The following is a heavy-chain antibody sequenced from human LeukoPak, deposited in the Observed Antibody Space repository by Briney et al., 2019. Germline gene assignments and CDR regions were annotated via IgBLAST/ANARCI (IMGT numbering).Heavy chain of an antibody. J-gene: IGHJ6*02. Sequence: GGSLRLSCAASGFTFSSYAMHWVRQAPGKGPEWVAVISYDGSNKYYADSVKGRFTISRDNSKNTLYLQMNSLRAEDTAVYYCARDQGLLRGYSYGPPYYYYGMDVWGQGTTVTVSS. D-gene: IGHD5-18*01. V-gene: IGHV3-30-3*01. CDR1: GFTFSSYA. CDR2: ISYDGSNK. CDR3: ARDQGLLRGYSYGPPYYYYGMDV.